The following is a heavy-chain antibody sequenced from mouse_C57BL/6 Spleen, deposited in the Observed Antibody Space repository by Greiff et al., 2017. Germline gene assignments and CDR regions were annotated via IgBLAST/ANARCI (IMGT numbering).Heavy chain of an antibody. D-gene: IGHD2-1*01. CDR3: ARGAHYCNFAY. J-gene: IGHJ3*01. Sequence: VQLKQSGPELVKPGASVKIPCKASGYTFTDYNMDWVKQSHGKSLEWIGDINPNNGGLIYNQKFKGKATLTVDKSSSKAYMELRSLTSDDTAVYYCARGAHYCNFAYWGQGTLVTVSA. CDR2: INPNNGGL. CDR1: GYTFTDYN. V-gene: IGHV1-18*01.